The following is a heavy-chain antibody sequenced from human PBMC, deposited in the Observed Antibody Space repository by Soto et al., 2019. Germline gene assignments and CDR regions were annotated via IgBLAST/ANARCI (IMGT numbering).Heavy chain of an antibody. CDR2: IYYSGST. CDR1: GGSISSGDYY. J-gene: IGHJ4*02. CDR3: ARVHLRFLEFYY. V-gene: IGHV4-30-4*01. D-gene: IGHD3-3*01. Sequence: QVQLQESGPGLVKPSQTLSLTCTVSGGSISSGDYYWSWIRQPPGKGLEWIGYIYYSGSTYYNPSLSTRVTLSGDASKTQFSLKLTSVTAADTAVFYCARVHLRFLEFYYWGQGTLVTVSS.